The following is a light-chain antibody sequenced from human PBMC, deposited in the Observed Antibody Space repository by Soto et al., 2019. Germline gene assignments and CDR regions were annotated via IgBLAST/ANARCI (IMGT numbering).Light chain of an antibody. Sequence: QSALTPPASVSRSPGQSITISCTGTSSDFGGYNYVSWYQQHSGKAPKLMIYDVSNRPSGVSNRFSGSKSGNTASLTISGLQAEDEADYYCGSYASSSTLYVFGTGTKVTVL. J-gene: IGLJ1*01. CDR3: GSYASSSTLYV. CDR1: SSDFGGYNY. CDR2: DVS. V-gene: IGLV2-14*01.